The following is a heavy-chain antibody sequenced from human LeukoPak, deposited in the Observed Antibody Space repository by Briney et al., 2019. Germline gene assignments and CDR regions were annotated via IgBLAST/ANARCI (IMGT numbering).Heavy chain of an antibody. J-gene: IGHJ4*02. D-gene: IGHD3-22*01. Sequence: AGGSLRLSCVAPGFTFRDYDMSWVRQAQMKGLEWVSAIRGNGDTTYYADSVKGRFAISRDNSKNTLYLQMNSLRAEDTAVYYCAKVWSKYYDSSDTDDWGQGTLVTVSS. V-gene: IGHV3-23*01. CDR1: GFTFRDYD. CDR3: AKVWSKYYDSSDTDD. CDR2: IRGNGDTT.